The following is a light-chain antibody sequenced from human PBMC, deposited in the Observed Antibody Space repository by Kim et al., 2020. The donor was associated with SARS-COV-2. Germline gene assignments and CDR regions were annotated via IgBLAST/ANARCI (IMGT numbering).Light chain of an antibody. CDR1: SRNVGNYNL. CDR2: EVS. V-gene: IGLV2-23*02. CDR3: CSYAGSTTSL. Sequence: QSALTQPASVSGSPGQSITISCTGSSRNVGNYNLVSWYQQHPGKAPKLIIFEVSERPSGVSSRFSGSRSGNTASLTISGLQIEDEAYYYCCSYAGSTTSLFGGGTQLTVL. J-gene: IGLJ2*01.